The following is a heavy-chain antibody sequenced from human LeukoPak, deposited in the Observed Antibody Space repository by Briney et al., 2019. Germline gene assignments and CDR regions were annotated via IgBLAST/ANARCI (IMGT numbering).Heavy chain of an antibody. CDR2: IFYSGST. D-gene: IGHD3-3*01. Sequence: SETLSLTCTVSGGSISSNFWSWIRQPPGKGLEWIGYIFYSGSTNYNPSLRRRVTMSVDTAKNYLSLKLSSVTAADTATYYCAMYYAYPNHAFEIWGQGTMVTVSS. CDR1: GGSISSNF. J-gene: IGHJ3*02. V-gene: IGHV4-59*01. CDR3: AMYYAYPNHAFEI.